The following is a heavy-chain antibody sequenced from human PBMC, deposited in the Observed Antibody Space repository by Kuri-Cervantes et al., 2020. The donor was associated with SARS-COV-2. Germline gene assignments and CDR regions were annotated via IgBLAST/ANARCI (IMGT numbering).Heavy chain of an antibody. CDR3: ARHTQGDN. CDR2: INSDGSTT. Sequence: SPKIPCAVSGFTFSSYSMHWVRQAPGKGLVWVSRINSDGSTTNYADSVKGRFTISRDNAKNMLYLQMNSLRAEDTAVYYCARHTQGDNWGQGTLVTVSS. V-gene: IGHV3-74*01. CDR1: GFTFSSYS. J-gene: IGHJ4*02.